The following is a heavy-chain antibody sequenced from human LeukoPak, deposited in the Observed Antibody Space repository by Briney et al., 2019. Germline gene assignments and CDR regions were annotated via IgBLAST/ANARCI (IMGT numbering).Heavy chain of an antibody. CDR3: ASPIWSHSRGPDF. CDR1: GFTFSSYS. D-gene: IGHD3-3*01. J-gene: IGHJ4*02. Sequence: GGSLRLSCAVSGFTFSSYSMNWVGQAPGKGLEWVSYISSSSSTIYYAYFVRGRFTISRDNAKNPLYLHMNSLRAEDTAVYYCASPIWSHSRGPDFWGQGTLVTVSS. V-gene: IGHV3-48*01. CDR2: ISSSSSTI.